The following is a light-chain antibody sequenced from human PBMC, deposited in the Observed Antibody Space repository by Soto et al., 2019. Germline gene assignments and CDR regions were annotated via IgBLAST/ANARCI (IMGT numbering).Light chain of an antibody. V-gene: IGLV1-44*01. CDR3: ATWDDSLNGFYV. J-gene: IGLJ1*01. CDR1: SSNIGSNT. CDR2: SNN. Sequence: QAVVTQPPSASGTPGQRVTISCSGSSSNIGSNTVNWYQQLPGAAPKLLIYSNNQRPSGVPDRFSGSKSGTSASLAISGLRSDDEADYFCATWDDSLNGFYVFGTGTKLTVL.